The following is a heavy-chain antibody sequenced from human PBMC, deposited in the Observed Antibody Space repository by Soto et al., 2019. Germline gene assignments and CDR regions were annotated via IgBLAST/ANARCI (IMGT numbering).Heavy chain of an antibody. D-gene: IGHD6-13*01. CDR2: IYYSGST. Sequence: KPSETLSLTCTVSGGSISSGGYYWSWIRQHPGKGLEWIGYIYYSGSTYYNPSLKSRVTISVDTSKNQFSLKLSSVTAADTAVYYCASQTGYSPKEGDYYYYGMDVWGQGTTVTVSS. V-gene: IGHV4-31*03. J-gene: IGHJ6*02. CDR3: ASQTGYSPKEGDYYYYGMDV. CDR1: GGSISSGGYY.